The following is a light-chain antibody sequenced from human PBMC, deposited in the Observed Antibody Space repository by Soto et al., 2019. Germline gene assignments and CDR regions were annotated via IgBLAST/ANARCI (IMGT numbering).Light chain of an antibody. CDR2: GNS. CDR1: SSNIGAGYD. Sequence: QPVLTQPPSVSGAPGKRVTISCTGSSSNIGAGYDVHWYQQLPGTAPKLIIYGNSNRPSGVPDRFSGSKSGTSASLAITGLQAEDESDYYCQSYDSSLSGNVVFGGGTKLTVL. CDR3: QSYDSSLSGNVV. J-gene: IGLJ2*01. V-gene: IGLV1-40*01.